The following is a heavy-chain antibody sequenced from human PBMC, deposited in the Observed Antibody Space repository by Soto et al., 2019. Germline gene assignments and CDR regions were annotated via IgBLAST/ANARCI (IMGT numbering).Heavy chain of an antibody. D-gene: IGHD3-3*01. CDR3: ARFTYYDFWSGYYPFMDV. J-gene: IGHJ6*02. Sequence: PGGSLRLSCAASGFTFSSYGMHWVRQAPGKGLEWVAVIWYDGGNKYYADSVKGRFTISRDNSKNTLYLQMNSLRAEDTAVYYCARFTYYDFWSGYYPFMDVWGQGTTVTVS. CDR1: GFTFSSYG. V-gene: IGHV3-33*01. CDR2: IWYDGGNK.